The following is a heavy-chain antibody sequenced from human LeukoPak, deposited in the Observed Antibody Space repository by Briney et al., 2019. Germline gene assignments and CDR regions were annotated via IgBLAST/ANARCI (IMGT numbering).Heavy chain of an antibody. CDR3: ARYDFWSGYYDY. D-gene: IGHD3-3*01. V-gene: IGHV3-13*01. J-gene: IGHJ4*02. CDR1: GFTFSSYG. Sequence: GGSLRLSCAASGFTFSSYGMHWVRQAPGKGLEWVSAIGTAGDTYYPGSVKGRFTISRENAKNSLYLQMNSLRAGDTAVYYCARYDFWSGYYDYWGQGTLVTVSS. CDR2: IGTAGDT.